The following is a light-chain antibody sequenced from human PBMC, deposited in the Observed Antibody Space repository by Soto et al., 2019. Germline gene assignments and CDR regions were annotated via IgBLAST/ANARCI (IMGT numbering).Light chain of an antibody. Sequence: QSALTQPASVSGSPGQSITISCTGTSSDVGRYNYVSWYQQYPGKAPKLMIYEISNSPSGVSIRFSGSKSGHTASLTISGPQAEDEADYYRTVYTNSHTYVFGGGTKVTVL. CDR1: SSDVGRYNY. CDR2: EIS. V-gene: IGLV2-14*01. CDR3: TVYTNSHTYV. J-gene: IGLJ1*01.